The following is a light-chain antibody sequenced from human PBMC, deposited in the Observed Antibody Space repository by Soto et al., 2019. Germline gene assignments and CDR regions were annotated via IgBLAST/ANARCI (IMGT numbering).Light chain of an antibody. CDR1: SSNLGNNY. Sequence: QSVLTQSPSVSAAPGQQVTISCSGSSSNLGNNYVSWYQQLPGTAPKLLIYDNNKRPSGIPDRFSGSKSGTSGTLYITGLQTGDEADYCCATWDGSLPGEVFGGVTKVTVL. J-gene: IGLJ2*01. CDR2: DNN. V-gene: IGLV1-51*01. CDR3: ATWDGSLPGEV.